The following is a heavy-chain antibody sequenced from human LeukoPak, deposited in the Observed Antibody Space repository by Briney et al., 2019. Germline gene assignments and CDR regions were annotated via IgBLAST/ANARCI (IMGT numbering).Heavy chain of an antibody. CDR3: ARGARIAAAGIWAFDI. D-gene: IGHD6-13*01. CDR2: ISAYNGNT. CDR1: GYTFTSYG. Sequence: GASVKVSCKASGYTFTSYGISWVRQAPGQGLEWMGWISAYNGNTNYAQKLQGRVTMTTDTSTSAAYMELRNLRSDDTAVYYCARGARIAAAGIWAFDIWGQGTMVTVSS. V-gene: IGHV1-18*01. J-gene: IGHJ3*02.